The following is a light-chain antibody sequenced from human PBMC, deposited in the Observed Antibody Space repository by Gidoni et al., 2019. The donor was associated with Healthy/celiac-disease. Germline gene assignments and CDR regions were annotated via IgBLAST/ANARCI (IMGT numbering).Light chain of an antibody. J-gene: IGLJ2*01. Sequence: SYELTQPPSVSVSPVQTASIPCSGDKLGDKYACWYQQKPGQSPVLVIYQDSKRPSGIPERVSGSNSENTATLTISGTQAMDEADYYCQAWDSSTEVVFGGGTKLTVL. CDR3: QAWDSSTEVV. CDR2: QDS. CDR1: KLGDKY. V-gene: IGLV3-1*01.